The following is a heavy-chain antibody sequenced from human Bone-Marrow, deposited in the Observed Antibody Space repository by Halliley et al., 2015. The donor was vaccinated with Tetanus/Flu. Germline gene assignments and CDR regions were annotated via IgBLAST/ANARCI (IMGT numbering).Heavy chain of an antibody. CDR2: IGATDGTT. Sequence: SLRLSCAASGFTFSDYAMNWVRQAPGKGLEWVASIGATDGTTYYTDSVRGRFTISRDNSKNTLYLQMNSLRVEDTALYYCARDGVTGNGVWDWFDPWAQGPQVTVSS. CDR3: ARDGVTGNGVWDWFDP. D-gene: IGHD2-21*02. CDR1: GFTFSDYA. J-gene: IGHJ5*02. V-gene: IGHV3-23*01.